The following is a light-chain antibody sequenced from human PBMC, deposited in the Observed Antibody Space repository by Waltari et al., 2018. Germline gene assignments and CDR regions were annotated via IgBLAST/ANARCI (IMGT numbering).Light chain of an antibody. CDR2: AAS. CDR3: QQYNTWPRS. J-gene: IGKJ2*03. CDR1: QIVSTN. V-gene: IGKV3-15*01. Sequence: EIVMTQSPATLSVSPGESAALSCRASQIVSTNLVWYQQKPGQAPRLLIYAASTRASGIPARFRGSGSGTVFTLTSSSLQSEDFAVYYCQQYNTWPRSFGQGTRLDLK.